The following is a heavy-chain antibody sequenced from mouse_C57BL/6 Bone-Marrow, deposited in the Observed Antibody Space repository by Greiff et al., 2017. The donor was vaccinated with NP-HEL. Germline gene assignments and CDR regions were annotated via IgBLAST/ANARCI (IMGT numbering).Heavy chain of an antibody. CDR3: ARCYAV. CDR1: GYAFSSSW. V-gene: IGHV1-82*01. D-gene: IGHD1-1*01. J-gene: IGHJ1*03. CDR2: IYPGDGDT. Sequence: QVQLKQSGPELVKPGASVKISCKASGYAFSSSWMNWVKQRPGKGLEWIGRIYPGDGDTNYNGTFKGKATLTAEKSSSTAYMQLSSLTSEYSAVYFCARCYAVWGTGTTVTVSS.